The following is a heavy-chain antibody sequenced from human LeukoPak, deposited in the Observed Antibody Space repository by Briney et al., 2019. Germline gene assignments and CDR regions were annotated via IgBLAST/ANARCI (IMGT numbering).Heavy chain of an antibody. CDR3: ARSPSSFDP. Sequence: PGQSLRLSCTASAFTFGDYTMSWVRQAPGKGLEWVSSISSSGVTIAYADSVKGRFTISRDNAKHSLYLQMNSVRAEDTAVYYCARSPSSFDPWGQGTLVTVSS. D-gene: IGHD3-16*02. J-gene: IGHJ5*02. CDR1: AFTFGDYT. CDR2: ISSSGVTI. V-gene: IGHV3-48*01.